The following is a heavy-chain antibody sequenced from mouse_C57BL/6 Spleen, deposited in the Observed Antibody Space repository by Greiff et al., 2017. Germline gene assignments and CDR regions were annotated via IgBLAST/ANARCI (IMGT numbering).Heavy chain of an antibody. CDR3: ALHYYGSSPWYFDV. CDR1: GYTFTSYW. Sequence: VQLQQPGAELVRPGTSVKLSCKASGYTFTSYWMHWVKQRPGQGLEWIGVIDPSDSYTNYNQKFKGKATLTVDTSSSTAYMQLSSLTSEDSAVYYCALHYYGSSPWYFDVWGTGTTVTVSS. CDR2: IDPSDSYT. J-gene: IGHJ1*03. V-gene: IGHV1-59*01. D-gene: IGHD1-1*01.